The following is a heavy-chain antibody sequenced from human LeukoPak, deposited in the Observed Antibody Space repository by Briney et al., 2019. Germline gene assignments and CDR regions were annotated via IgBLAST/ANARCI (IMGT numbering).Heavy chain of an antibody. CDR3: ARHGVVPAAVYYYYYYMDV. D-gene: IGHD2-2*01. CDR1: GGSFSGYY. Sequence: SETLSLTCTVYGGSFSGYYWSWIRQPPGEGLEWWGEINHSGSTNYNPSLKSRVTISVDTSKNQFSLKLSSVTAADTAVYYCARHGVVPAAVYYYYYYMDVWGKGTTVTVSS. V-gene: IGHV4-34*01. CDR2: INHSGST. J-gene: IGHJ6*03.